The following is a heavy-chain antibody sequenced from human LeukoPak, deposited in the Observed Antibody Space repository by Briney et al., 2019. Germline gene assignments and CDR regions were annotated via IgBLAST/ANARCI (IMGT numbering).Heavy chain of an antibody. CDR2: ISAYNGNT. Sequence: ASVMVSCKTSGYTFTSYGISWVRQAPGQGLEWMGWISAYNGNTNYAQKFQGRVTMTRDTSISTAYMELSRLRSDDTAVYYCARGGETYYYGSGSYYYYYMDVWGKGTTVTVSS. V-gene: IGHV1-18*01. CDR3: ARGGETYYYGSGSYYYYYMDV. CDR1: GYTFTSYG. D-gene: IGHD3-10*01. J-gene: IGHJ6*03.